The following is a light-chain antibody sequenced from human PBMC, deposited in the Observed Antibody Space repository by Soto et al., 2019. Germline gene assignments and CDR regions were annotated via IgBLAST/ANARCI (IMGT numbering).Light chain of an antibody. CDR2: DAS. V-gene: IGKV3-15*01. J-gene: IGKJ4*01. Sequence: EFVFTQSPCTLSLSPLERSTLSCRASQTVRNNYLAWYQQKPGQAPRLLIYDASSRATGIPPRFSGGGSGTEFTLTISSLQSEDFAVYYCQQYNNWPRLTFGGGTKVDIK. CDR3: QQYNNWPRLT. CDR1: QTVRNN.